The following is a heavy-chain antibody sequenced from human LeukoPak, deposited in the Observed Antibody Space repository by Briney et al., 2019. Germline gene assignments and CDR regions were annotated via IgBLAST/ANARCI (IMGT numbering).Heavy chain of an antibody. D-gene: IGHD3-3*01. J-gene: IGHJ5*02. Sequence: ASVKVSCKASGYTFTSYDINWVRQATGRGLEWMGWMNPNSGNTGYAQKFQGRVTITRNTSISTAYMELSSLRSEDTAVYYCARRGQVSIFGVVTPRGYWFDPWGHGTLVTVSS. CDR1: GYTFTSYD. CDR3: ARRGQVSIFGVVTPRGYWFDP. V-gene: IGHV1-8*03. CDR2: MNPNSGNT.